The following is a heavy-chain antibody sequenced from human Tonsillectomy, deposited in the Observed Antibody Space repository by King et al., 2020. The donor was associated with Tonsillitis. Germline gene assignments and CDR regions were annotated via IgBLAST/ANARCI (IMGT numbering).Heavy chain of an antibody. CDR3: AKLAGSGSRFHYFYSYMDV. Sequence: DVQLVESGGGLVQPGRSLRLSCAASGFTFDDYAMHWVRHSPGKGLEWVSGISWNSDNIDYADSVKGRFTISRDNAKNSLYLQMNSLRGEDTAVYYCAKLAGSGSRFHYFYSYMDVWGKGTTVTVSS. CDR1: GFTFDDYA. CDR2: ISWNSDNI. V-gene: IGHV3-9*01. J-gene: IGHJ6*03. D-gene: IGHD1-26*01.